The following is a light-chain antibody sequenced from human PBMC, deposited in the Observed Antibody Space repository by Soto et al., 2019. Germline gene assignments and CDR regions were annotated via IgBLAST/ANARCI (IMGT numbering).Light chain of an antibody. CDR1: ENVYNY. CDR2: DAS. Sequence: EIVMPESPATLSVSPGERAPLSCRASENVYNYLAWYQQIPGQPPRLLIYDASNRAAGVPGRFSGTGSGTDFTLTISSLEPEDFAVYYCLQRSDWPRTVGQGTKVDI. CDR3: LQRSDWPRT. J-gene: IGKJ1*01. V-gene: IGKV3-11*01.